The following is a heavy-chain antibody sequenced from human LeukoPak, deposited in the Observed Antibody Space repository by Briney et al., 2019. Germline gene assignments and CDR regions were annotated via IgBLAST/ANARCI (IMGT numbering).Heavy chain of an antibody. CDR3: ARTYNSGSYHGPLDY. Sequence: ASVKVSCKASGYTFTSYGISWVRQAPGQGLEWMGWISAYNGNTNYAQRLQGRVTMTTDTSTSTAYMELRSLRSDDTAVYYCARTYNSGSYHGPLDYWGQGTLVTVSS. J-gene: IGHJ4*02. D-gene: IGHD1-26*01. V-gene: IGHV1-18*01. CDR1: GYTFTSYG. CDR2: ISAYNGNT.